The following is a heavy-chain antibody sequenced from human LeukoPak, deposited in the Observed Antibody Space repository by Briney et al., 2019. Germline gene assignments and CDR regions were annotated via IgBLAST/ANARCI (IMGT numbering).Heavy chain of an antibody. CDR2: LWSDGSNK. CDR3: ARDWPTIAAADTIPEYFQH. Sequence: QPGRSLRLSCAASGFTFSSYGMHWVRQAPGKGLEWVAVLWSDGSNKYYAESVKGRFTISRDNSKNTLNLQMSSLRAEDTAVYYCARDWPTIAAADTIPEYFQHWGQGTLVTVSS. V-gene: IGHV3-33*01. J-gene: IGHJ1*01. D-gene: IGHD6-13*01. CDR1: GFTFSSYG.